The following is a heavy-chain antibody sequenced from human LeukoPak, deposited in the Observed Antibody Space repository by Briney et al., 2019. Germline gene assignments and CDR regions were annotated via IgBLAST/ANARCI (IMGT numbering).Heavy chain of an antibody. CDR3: AKDRTGYYDILTGDTDY. J-gene: IGHJ4*02. Sequence: PGGSLRLSCAASGFTFSSYAMSWVRQAPGKGLEWVSAISGSGGSTYYADSVKGRFTISRDNSKNTLYLQMNSLRAEDTAVYYCAKDRTGYYDILTGDTDYRGQGTLVTVSS. D-gene: IGHD3-9*01. CDR2: ISGSGGST. V-gene: IGHV3-23*01. CDR1: GFTFSSYA.